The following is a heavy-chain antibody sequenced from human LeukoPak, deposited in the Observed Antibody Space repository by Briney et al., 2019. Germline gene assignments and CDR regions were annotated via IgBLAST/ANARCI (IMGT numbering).Heavy chain of an antibody. J-gene: IGHJ4*02. CDR2: INPSGGST. D-gene: IGHD2-2*01. CDR1: GYTFTSYY. CDR3: ARDYCSSTSCPTVYDY. V-gene: IGHV1-46*01. Sequence: ASVKVSCKASGYTFTSYYMHWVRQAPGQGLEWVGIINPSGGSTSYAQKFQGRVTMTRDTSTSTVYMELSSLRSEDTAVYYCARDYCSSTSCPTVYDYWGQGTLVTVSS.